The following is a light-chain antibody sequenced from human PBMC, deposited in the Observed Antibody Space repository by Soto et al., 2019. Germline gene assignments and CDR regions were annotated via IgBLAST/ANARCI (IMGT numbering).Light chain of an antibody. Sequence: QSLLTQPPSASGTPGQRVTNSCSGISSNIGSNYVYWHQQLPGTAPKLLIYKNNQRPSGVPVRFSGSKSGTSASLAISGLRSEDEADYYCATWDDSLSALFGTGTKVTVL. CDR3: ATWDDSLSAL. J-gene: IGLJ1*01. CDR1: SSNIGSNY. V-gene: IGLV1-47*01. CDR2: KNN.